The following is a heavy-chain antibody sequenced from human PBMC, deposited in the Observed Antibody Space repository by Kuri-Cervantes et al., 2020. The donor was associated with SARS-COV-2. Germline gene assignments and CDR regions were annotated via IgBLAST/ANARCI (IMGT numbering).Heavy chain of an antibody. CDR3: ARRRDVDY. V-gene: IGHV1-24*01. J-gene: IGHJ4*02. Sequence: ASVKVSCKVSGNTLTELPLHWVRQAPGKGLEWMGGFDPEQREIIYAQKFQGRVSMTEDTSTDTAYMELRSLRSDDTAVYYCARRRDVDYWGQGTLVTVSS. CDR2: FDPEQREI. CDR1: GNTLTELP.